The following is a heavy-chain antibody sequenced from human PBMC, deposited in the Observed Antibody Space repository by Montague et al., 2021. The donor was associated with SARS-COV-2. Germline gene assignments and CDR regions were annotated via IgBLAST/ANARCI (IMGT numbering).Heavy chain of an antibody. CDR3: ARSQDCSTTSCHFDY. J-gene: IGHJ4*02. CDR1: GYSISSGYY. V-gene: IGHV4-38-2*02. Sequence: SETLSLTCTVSGYSISSGYYWGWIRQPPGKGLEWIGSIYHSGSTYYNPSLKSRVTISVETSKNQFSLQLSSVTAADAAVYYCARSQDCSTTSCHFDYWGQGTLVTVSS. D-gene: IGHD2-2*01. CDR2: IYHSGST.